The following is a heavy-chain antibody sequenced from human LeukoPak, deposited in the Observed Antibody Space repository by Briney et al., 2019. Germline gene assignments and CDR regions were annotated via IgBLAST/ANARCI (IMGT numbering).Heavy chain of an antibody. CDR2: IYPGDSDT. J-gene: IGHJ4*02. CDR1: GYSSTSCW. V-gene: IGHV5-51*01. D-gene: IGHD5-12*01. Sequence: PGESLKISCKGSGYSSTSCWIGWVRQMPGKGLEWMGIIYPGDSDTRYSPSFQGQVTISADKSISTAYLQWSSLKASDTAMYYCARQGGYDYEGSDYWGQGTLVTVST. CDR3: ARQGGYDYEGSDY.